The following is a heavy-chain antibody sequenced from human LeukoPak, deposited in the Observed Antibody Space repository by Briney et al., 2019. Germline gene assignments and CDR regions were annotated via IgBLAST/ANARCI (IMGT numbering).Heavy chain of an antibody. CDR3: ARMSVDHTFDF. CDR1: GGSISSSSHY. CDR2: IYYSGST. Sequence: SETLSLTCTVSGGSISSSSHYWGWTRHPPGKGLEWIGSIYYSGSTYYNPSHKSRVTISVDTSKNQFSLSLSSVTAADTAVYYCARMSVDHTFDFWGQGTKVTVSS. J-gene: IGHJ3*01. V-gene: IGHV4-39*01. D-gene: IGHD6-19*01.